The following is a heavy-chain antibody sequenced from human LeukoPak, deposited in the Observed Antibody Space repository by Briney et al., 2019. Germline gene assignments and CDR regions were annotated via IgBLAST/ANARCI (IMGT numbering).Heavy chain of an antibody. V-gene: IGHV4-4*02. D-gene: IGHD2-8*01. CDR3: ARDNGAIRAYYYHGMDV. CDR1: GGSISSRNW. CDR2: IYHSGSI. Sequence: SETLSLTCAVSGGSISSRNWWSWVRQPPGKRLEWIGEIYHSGSINYNPSLKSRVTISVDKSKNQLSLRLTSVTAADTAVYYCARDNGAIRAYYYHGMDVWGQGTTVTVSS. J-gene: IGHJ6*02.